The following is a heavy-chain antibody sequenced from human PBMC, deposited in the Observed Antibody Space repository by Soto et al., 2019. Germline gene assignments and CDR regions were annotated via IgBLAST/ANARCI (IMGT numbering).Heavy chain of an antibody. V-gene: IGHV4-59*01. D-gene: IGHD3-22*01. CDR2: IYYSGTT. CDR3: ARGSYYYDSSAYSYYFDY. CDR1: GGSISSYY. J-gene: IGHJ4*02. Sequence: PSETLSLTCTVSGGSISSYYWSWIRQPPGKGLEWIGYIYYSGTTNYNPSLKSRVTISVDTSKNQFSLKLSSVTAADTAVYYCARGSYYYDSSAYSYYFDYWGRGTLVTVS.